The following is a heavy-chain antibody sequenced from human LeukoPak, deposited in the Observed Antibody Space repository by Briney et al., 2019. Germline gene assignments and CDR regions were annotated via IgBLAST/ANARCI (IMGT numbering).Heavy chain of an antibody. CDR2: IYYSGST. J-gene: IGHJ4*02. V-gene: IGHV4-59*01. Sequence: PSETLSLTCTVSGGSISSYYWSWIRQPPGKGLEWIGYIYYSGSTNYNPSLKSRVTISVDTSKNQFSLKLSSVTAADTAVYYCARTIVVVPAAAGFDYWGQGTLVTVSS. D-gene: IGHD2-2*01. CDR1: GGSISSYY. CDR3: ARTIVVVPAAAGFDY.